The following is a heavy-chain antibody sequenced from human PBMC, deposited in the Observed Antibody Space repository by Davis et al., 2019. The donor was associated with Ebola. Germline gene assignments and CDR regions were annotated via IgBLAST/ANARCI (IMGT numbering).Heavy chain of an antibody. CDR2: ISAYNGNT. CDR3: ARAQQWLVLSPSDY. Sequence: AASVKVSCKASGYTFTSYGISWVRQAPGQGLEWMGWISAYNGNTNYAQKLQGRVTMTTDTSTSTAYMELRSLRSDDKAVYYCARAQQWLVLSPSDYWGQGTLVTVSS. D-gene: IGHD6-19*01. J-gene: IGHJ4*02. V-gene: IGHV1-18*01. CDR1: GYTFTSYG.